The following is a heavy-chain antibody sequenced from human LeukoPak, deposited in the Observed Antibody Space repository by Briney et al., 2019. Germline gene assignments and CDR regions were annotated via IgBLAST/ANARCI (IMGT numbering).Heavy chain of an antibody. D-gene: IGHD4-17*01. Sequence: SQTLSLTCTVSGGSTSSGTNYWNWIRQPAGKGLEWIGRVYSSGRVYYNPSLNSRVTISRDTSKNQFSLKVASVTAADTAVYYCARQGDYGDPDRYQFYYYGLDVWGQGATVTVSS. J-gene: IGHJ6*02. CDR2: VYSSGRV. CDR1: GGSTSSGTNY. V-gene: IGHV4-61*02. CDR3: ARQGDYGDPDRYQFYYYGLDV.